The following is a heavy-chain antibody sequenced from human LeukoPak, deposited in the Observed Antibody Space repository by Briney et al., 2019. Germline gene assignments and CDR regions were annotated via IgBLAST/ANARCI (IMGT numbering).Heavy chain of an antibody. J-gene: IGHJ4*02. CDR3: ARRGDDHCSSISCYNFDY. CDR2: INWNGGNT. Sequence: GGSLRLSCAASGFTFDDYDMSWVRQAPGKGLEWGSGINWNGGNTGYADSVKGRFTISRDNAKNSLYLQMNSLRAEDTALYYCARRGDDHCSSISCYNFDYWGQGTLVTVSS. CDR1: GFTFDDYD. V-gene: IGHV3-20*04. D-gene: IGHD2-2*01.